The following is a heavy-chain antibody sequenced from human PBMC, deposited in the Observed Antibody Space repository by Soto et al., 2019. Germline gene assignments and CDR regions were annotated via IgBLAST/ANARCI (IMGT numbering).Heavy chain of an antibody. CDR2: IYSGGST. D-gene: IGHD2-21*02. Sequence: GGSLRLSCAASGFTVSSNYMSWVRQAPGKGLEWVSFIYSGGSTYYADSVKGRFTISRHNSKNTLYLQMNSLRAEDTAVYYCARDVMTFSKGGVAPTVWGQGTMATVSS. J-gene: IGHJ3*01. CDR1: GFTVSSNY. V-gene: IGHV3-53*04. CDR3: ARDVMTFSKGGVAPTV.